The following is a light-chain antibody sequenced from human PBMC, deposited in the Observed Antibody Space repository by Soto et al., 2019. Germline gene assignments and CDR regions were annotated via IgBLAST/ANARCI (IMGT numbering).Light chain of an antibody. V-gene: IGLV2-14*03. Sequence: QSALTQPASVSGSPGQSITIYCTGNSNDIGSYNFVSWYQQHPGKAPKLMIYDVSDRPSGVSNRFSGSKSGITASLTISGLQPEDEADYYCSSYRSITTSYVFGTGTKVTVL. CDR3: SSYRSITTSYV. J-gene: IGLJ1*01. CDR1: SNDIGSYNF. CDR2: DVS.